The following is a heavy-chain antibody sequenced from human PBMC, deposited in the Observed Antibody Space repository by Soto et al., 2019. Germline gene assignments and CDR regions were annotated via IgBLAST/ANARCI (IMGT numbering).Heavy chain of an antibody. D-gene: IGHD1-26*01. V-gene: IGHV4-61*01. CDR2: IYYSGST. CDR3: ARTMVGARAGYFDY. CDR1: GGSVSSGSYY. J-gene: IGHJ4*02. Sequence: QVQLQESGPGLVKPSETLSLTCTVSGGSVSSGSYYWSWIRQPPGQGLEWIGYIYYSGSTNYNPSLKSRVTISVDPSKNQCSLKLSSVTAADTAVDYCARTMVGARAGYFDYWGRGTLVTVSS.